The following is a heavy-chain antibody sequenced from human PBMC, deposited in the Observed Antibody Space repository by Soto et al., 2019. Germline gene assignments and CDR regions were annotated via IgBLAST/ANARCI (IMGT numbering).Heavy chain of an antibody. CDR3: ARVERGTATTDDDAFDI. J-gene: IGHJ3*02. Sequence: QVQLQQWCAGLFKPSETLSLTCAVYGGSVSSSSNYYWSWIRQPPGKGLEWIGEMSHSGGTHFNPPITSRVAISVDTTKIQFSLKTSSLTAADTALYYCARVERGTATTDDDAFDIWGPGTMCTVSS. V-gene: IGHV4-34*01. D-gene: IGHD1-1*01. CDR1: GGSVSSSSNYY. CDR2: MSHSGGT.